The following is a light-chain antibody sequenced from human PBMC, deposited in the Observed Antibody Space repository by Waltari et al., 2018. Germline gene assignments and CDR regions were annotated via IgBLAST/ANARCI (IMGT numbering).Light chain of an antibody. Sequence: DVVMTQSPDSLTVSLGERATIPCKSSQSLLYSSNNMNYLAWYQQRPGQPPKLLIYWASTRESGVPDRFRGSGSGTDFTLTISSLQAEDVAVYYCQQYYSRPRTFGQGTKVEIK. J-gene: IGKJ1*01. V-gene: IGKV4-1*01. CDR2: WAS. CDR1: QSLLYSSNNMNY. CDR3: QQYYSRPRT.